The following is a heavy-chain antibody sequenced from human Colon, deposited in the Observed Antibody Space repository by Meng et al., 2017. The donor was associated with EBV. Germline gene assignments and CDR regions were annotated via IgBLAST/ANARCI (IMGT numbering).Heavy chain of an antibody. CDR3: ARNYYFDY. CDR2: HYYTWKT. J-gene: IGHJ4*02. Sequence: QVALQVAGPGTVNTSQTLSRTFTCSGGFNNSCDFYRSWIRQPPGEGLGWNGYHYYTWKTYYHPSLKRRITISMDTSKNQFPLRLSSVTAADTAVYYCARNYYFDYWGQGTLVTVSS. V-gene: IGHV4-30-4*01. CDR1: GGFNNSCDFY.